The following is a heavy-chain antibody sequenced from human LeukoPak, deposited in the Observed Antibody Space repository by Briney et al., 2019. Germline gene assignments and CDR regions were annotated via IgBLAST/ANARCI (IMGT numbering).Heavy chain of an antibody. D-gene: IGHD2-21*01. J-gene: IGHJ6*03. CDR1: GFTSSSYI. V-gene: IGHV3-21*01. CDR3: ASHIGDYYYYYYMDV. Sequence: GRSLRLSCAASGFTSSSYIMNWVRQAPGKGLEWVSSISSGSSYIYYADSVKGRFTISRDDARNSLYLQMNSLRAEDTAVYYCASHIGDYYYYYYMDVWGKGTTVTVSS. CDR2: ISSGSSYI.